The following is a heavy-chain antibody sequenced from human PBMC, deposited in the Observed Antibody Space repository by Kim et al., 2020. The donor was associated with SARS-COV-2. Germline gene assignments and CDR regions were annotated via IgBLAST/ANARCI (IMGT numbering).Heavy chain of an antibody. D-gene: IGHD6-19*01. CDR3: ARTSYSSGWYYFDY. J-gene: IGHJ4*02. Sequence: YANAGKGRFTIPRDDAKNSLDLQMNSLRAEDTAVYYCARTSYSSGWYYFDYWGQGSLVTVSS. V-gene: IGHV3-11*04.